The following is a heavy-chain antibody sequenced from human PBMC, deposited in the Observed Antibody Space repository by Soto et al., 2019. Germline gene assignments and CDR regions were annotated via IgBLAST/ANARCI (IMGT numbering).Heavy chain of an antibody. CDR2: IWYDGSNK. V-gene: IGHV3-33*01. CDR3: ARGILPDY. J-gene: IGHJ4*02. Sequence: QVQLVESGGGVDQPGRSLRLSCAASGFTFSSYGMYWVRQAPGKGLEWVAVIWYDGSNKYYADSVKGRFTISRDNSKNTLYLQTSSLRAEDTAVYYCARGILPDYWGQGTLVTVSS. CDR1: GFTFSSYG.